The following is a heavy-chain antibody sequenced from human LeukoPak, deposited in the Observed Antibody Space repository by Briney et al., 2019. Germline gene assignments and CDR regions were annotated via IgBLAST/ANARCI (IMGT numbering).Heavy chain of an antibody. CDR1: GGSISSSSYY. CDR3: ARVTTPEILTFDY. D-gene: IGHD4-11*01. Sequence: SETLSLTCTVSGGSISSSSYYWGWIRQPPGKGLEWIGSIYYSGSTYYNPSLKSRVTISVDTSKNQFSLKLSSVTAADTAVYYCARVTTPEILTFDYWGQGTLVTVSS. J-gene: IGHJ4*02. CDR2: IYYSGST. V-gene: IGHV4-39*07.